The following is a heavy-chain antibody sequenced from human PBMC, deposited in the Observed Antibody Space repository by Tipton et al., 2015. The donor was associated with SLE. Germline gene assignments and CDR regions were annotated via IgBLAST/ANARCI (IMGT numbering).Heavy chain of an antibody. J-gene: IGHJ3*02. CDR2: IKHSGST. V-gene: IGHV4-34*01. CDR3: ARKRNGMGI. Sequence: TLSLTCAVYGGSFSGYYWSWIRQPPGKGLEWIGEIKHSGSTNYNPSLKSRVTITVDTSKNQFSLKLSSVTAADTAVYYCARKRNGMGIWGQGTMVTVSS. D-gene: IGHD5-24*01. CDR1: GGSFSGYY.